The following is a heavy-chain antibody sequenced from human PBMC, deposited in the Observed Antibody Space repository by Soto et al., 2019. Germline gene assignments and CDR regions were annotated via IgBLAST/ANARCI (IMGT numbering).Heavy chain of an antibody. CDR3: ARLRIVVRGAYYYYYIDF. CDR2: IYYSGST. CDR1: GGSISSSSYY. Sequence: QLQLQESGPGLLKPSETLSLTCTVSGGSISSSSYYWGWIRQPQGKGLEWIVSIYYSGSTYYNPSLQSRGTISVDTSKNQFSLKLSSVTAADTAVYYCARLRIVVRGAYYYYYIDFWGKGTTVTVSS. J-gene: IGHJ6*03. D-gene: IGHD3-10*01. V-gene: IGHV4-39*01.